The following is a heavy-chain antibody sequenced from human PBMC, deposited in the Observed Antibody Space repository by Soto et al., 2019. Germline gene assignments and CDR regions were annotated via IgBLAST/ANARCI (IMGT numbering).Heavy chain of an antibody. D-gene: IGHD6-13*01. J-gene: IGHJ5*02. V-gene: IGHV3-7*03. CDR2: IKQDGSEK. CDR3: ARLIAAGEDWFDP. Sequence: EVQLVESGGGLVQPGGSLRLSCAASGFTFSSYWMSWVGQAPGKGREWVANIKQDGSEKYYVDSVKGRFTISRDNAKNSLYLQMNSLRAEDTAVYYCARLIAAGEDWFDPWGQGTLVTVSS. CDR1: GFTFSSYW.